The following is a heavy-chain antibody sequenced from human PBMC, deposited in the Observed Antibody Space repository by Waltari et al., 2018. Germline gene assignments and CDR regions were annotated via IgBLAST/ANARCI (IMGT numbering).Heavy chain of an antibody. CDR2: ISYDGGNK. CDR1: GFPFRSYG. D-gene: IGHD6-25*01. J-gene: IGHJ3*02. Sequence: QVQLVESGGGVVQPGRSLRRRCAASGFPFRSYGIPGVRQAPGKGLGWVAVISYDGGNKYYADSMKGRFTISRDNFKNTLYVQMNSLRAEDTAVYYCAKERGRRDAFDIWGQGTMVTVSS. CDR3: AKERGRRDAFDI. V-gene: IGHV3-30*18.